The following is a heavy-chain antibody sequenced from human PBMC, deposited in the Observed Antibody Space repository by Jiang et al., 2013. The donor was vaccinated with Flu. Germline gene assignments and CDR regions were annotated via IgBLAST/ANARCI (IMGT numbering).Heavy chain of an antibody. CDR1: GGPIRSSNYH. J-gene: IGHJ5*02. D-gene: IGHD2-21*01. CDR3: ARVIVVVNLGWFDP. CDR2: IYYTGST. Sequence: GPGLVKPSETLSLTCTVSGGPIRSSNYHWGWIRQPPGKGLEWIGSIYYTGSTLYNPSLKSRVTISVDTSNNHFSLRLSSVTAADTAVYYCARVIVVVNLGWFDPWGQGTLVTVSS. V-gene: IGHV4-39*02.